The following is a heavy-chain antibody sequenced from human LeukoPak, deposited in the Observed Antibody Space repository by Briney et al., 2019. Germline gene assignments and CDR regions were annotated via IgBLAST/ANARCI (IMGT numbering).Heavy chain of an antibody. Sequence: PGRSLRLSCEGSGFTFSRHGMHWVRQAPGKGLEWVAVISNEGNYKYYVDSVKGRFAISRDNFKNTTYLQMNYLRPEDTAVYFCAKGGHYLFDYWGQGALVTVSS. CDR2: ISNEGNYK. CDR3: AKGGHYLFDY. D-gene: IGHD3-10*01. V-gene: IGHV3-30*18. CDR1: GFTFSRHG. J-gene: IGHJ4*02.